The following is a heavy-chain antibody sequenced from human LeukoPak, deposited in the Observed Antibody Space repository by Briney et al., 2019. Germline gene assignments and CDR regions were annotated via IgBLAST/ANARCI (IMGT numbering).Heavy chain of an antibody. V-gene: IGHV4-59*12. J-gene: IGHJ4*02. CDR2: IYYSGST. CDR1: GGSISSYY. D-gene: IGHD3-3*01. Sequence: SETLSLTCTVSGGSISSYYWSWIRQPPGKGLEWIGYIYYSGSTNYNPSLKSRVTISVDTSKNQFSLKLRSVTAADTAVYYCARVHGIFGVVIMDYWGQGTLVTVSS. CDR3: ARVHGIFGVVIMDY.